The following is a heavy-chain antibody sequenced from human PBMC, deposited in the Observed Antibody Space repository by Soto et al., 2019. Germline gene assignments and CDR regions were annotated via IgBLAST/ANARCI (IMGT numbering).Heavy chain of an antibody. CDR2: IYYSGST. CDR1: GGSISSYY. V-gene: IGHV4-59*01. CDR3: ARVGYSYGYFDY. Sequence: SETLSLTCTVSGGSISSYYWSWIRQPPGKGLEWIGYIYYSGSTNYNPSLKSRVTISVDTSKNQLSLKLSSVTAADTAVYYCARVGYSYGYFDYWGQGTLVTAPQ. D-gene: IGHD5-18*01. J-gene: IGHJ4*02.